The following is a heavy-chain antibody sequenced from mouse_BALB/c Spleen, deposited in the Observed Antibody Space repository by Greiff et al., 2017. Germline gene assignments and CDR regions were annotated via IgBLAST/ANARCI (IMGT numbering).Heavy chain of an antibody. V-gene: IGHV1S41*01. CDR1: GYTFTSYW. CDR2: IAPGSGST. J-gene: IGHJ4*01. CDR3: AIYEVRRAYAMDY. Sequence: DLVKPGASVKLSCTASGYTFTSYWINWIKQRPGQGLEWIGRIAPGSGSTYYNEMFKGKATLTVDTASSTAYIQLSSLSSEDSAVYVCAIYEVRRAYAMDYWGQGTSVTVSS. D-gene: IGHD2-14*01.